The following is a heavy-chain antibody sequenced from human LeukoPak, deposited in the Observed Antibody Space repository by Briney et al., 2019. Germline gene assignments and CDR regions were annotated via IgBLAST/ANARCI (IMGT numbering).Heavy chain of an antibody. CDR2: ISYDGSNK. D-gene: IGHD2-21*02. J-gene: IGHJ4*02. CDR3: AKDRDFYYFDY. CDR1: GFTFSSYA. V-gene: IGHV3-30-3*01. Sequence: GGSLRLSCAASGFTFSSYAMHWVRQAPGKGLEWVAVISYDGSNKYYADSVKGRFTISRDNSKNTLYLQMNSLRAEDTAVYYCAKDRDFYYFDYWGQGTLVTVSS.